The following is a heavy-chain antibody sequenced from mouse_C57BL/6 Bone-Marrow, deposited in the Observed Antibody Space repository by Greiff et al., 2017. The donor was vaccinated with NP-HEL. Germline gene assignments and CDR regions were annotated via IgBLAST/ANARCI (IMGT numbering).Heavy chain of an antibody. CDR2: IDPSDSET. Sequence: QVQLQQPGAELVRPGSSVKLSCKASGYTFTSYWMHWVKQRPIQGLEWIGNIDPSDSETHYNQKFKDKATLTVDKSSSTAYMQLSSLTSEDSAVYYCATIYCYGSRYFDVWGTGTTVTVSS. J-gene: IGHJ1*03. CDR1: GYTFTSYW. V-gene: IGHV1-52*01. D-gene: IGHD1-1*01. CDR3: ATIYCYGSRYFDV.